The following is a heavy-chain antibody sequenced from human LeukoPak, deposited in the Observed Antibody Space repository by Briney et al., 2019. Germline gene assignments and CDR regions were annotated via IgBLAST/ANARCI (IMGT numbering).Heavy chain of an antibody. V-gene: IGHV3-30-3*01. CDR3: AREELRFLDY. D-gene: IGHD3-3*01. CDR2: VSYDGSNK. Sequence: PGGSLRLSCAASGFTFSSYAMQWVRQAPGKRVGWVAVVSYDGSNKYYADSVKGRFTISRDNSKNMLYLQMNSLRAEDTAVYYCAREELRFLDYWGQGTLVTVSS. J-gene: IGHJ4*02. CDR1: GFTFSSYA.